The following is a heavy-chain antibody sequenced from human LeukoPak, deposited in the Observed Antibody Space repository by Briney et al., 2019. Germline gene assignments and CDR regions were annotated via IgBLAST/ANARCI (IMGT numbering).Heavy chain of an antibody. CDR1: GFIFSNYW. D-gene: IGHD2-15*01. CDR3: ARVPRAGYCSGGSCYKDHAFDI. CDR2: INPDGSEK. V-gene: IGHV3-7*01. J-gene: IGHJ3*02. Sequence: GGSLRLSCAASGFIFSNYWMSWVRQAPGKGLEWVANINPDGSEKYFVDSVEGRFTISRDNAKNSLYLQMNSLRAEDTAVYYCARVPRAGYCSGGSCYKDHAFDIWGQGTMVTVSS.